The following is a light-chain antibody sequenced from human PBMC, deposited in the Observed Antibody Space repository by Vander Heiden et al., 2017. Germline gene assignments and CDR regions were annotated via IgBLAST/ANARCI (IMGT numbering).Light chain of an antibody. CDR3: GAWDASLSAVL. V-gene: IGLV1-51*02. Sequence: QSVLTQPPSVSAAPGQKVTISCSGSSSNIGNNYVSWYQQLPGTAPKPLIYENNKLPSGIPDRFSGSQSGTPATLGITGLQTGDEADYYCGAWDASLSAVLFGGGTKLNVL. CDR1: SSNIGNNY. CDR2: ENN. J-gene: IGLJ2*01.